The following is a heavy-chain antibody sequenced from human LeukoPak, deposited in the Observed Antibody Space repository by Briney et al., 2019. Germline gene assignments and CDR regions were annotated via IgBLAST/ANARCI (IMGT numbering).Heavy chain of an antibody. D-gene: IGHD1-26*01. CDR3: AREQYSGSYYYYGMDV. CDR1: GGSISSYY. CDR2: IYYSGST. J-gene: IGHJ6*02. V-gene: IGHV4-59*01. Sequence: SETLSLTCTVSGGSISSYYWSWIRQPPGKGLEWIGYIYYSGSTNYNTSLKSRVTISVDTSKNQFSLKLSSVTAADTAVNYCAREQYSGSYYYYGMDVWGQGTTVTVSS.